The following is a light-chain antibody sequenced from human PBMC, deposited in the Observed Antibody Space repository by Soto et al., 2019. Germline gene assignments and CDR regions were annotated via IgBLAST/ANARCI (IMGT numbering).Light chain of an antibody. CDR3: QHYNTYPWT. CDR2: KAS. J-gene: IGKJ1*01. V-gene: IGKV1-5*03. Sequence: DIQMTQSPSILSASVGDRVTITCRASQSISSWLAWYQQKPGKAPNLLIHKASHVESGVPSRFSGSGSGTEFTLTISSLQPGDFATYYCQHYNTYPWTFGQGTKVEIK. CDR1: QSISSW.